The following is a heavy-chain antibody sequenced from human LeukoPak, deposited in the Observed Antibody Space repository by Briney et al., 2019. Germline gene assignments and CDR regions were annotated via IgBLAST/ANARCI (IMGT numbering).Heavy chain of an antibody. V-gene: IGHV3-74*01. CDR2: INSDGTST. Sequence: GGSPRLSCVASGFTFTSYWMHWVRQDPVKGLVWVSRINSDGTSTTYADSVKGRFTISRDNAEKTVYLQMDSLTADDSAVYYSARDVDFDYWGQGTLVTVSS. J-gene: IGHJ4*02. CDR1: GFTFTSYW. CDR3: ARDVDFDY.